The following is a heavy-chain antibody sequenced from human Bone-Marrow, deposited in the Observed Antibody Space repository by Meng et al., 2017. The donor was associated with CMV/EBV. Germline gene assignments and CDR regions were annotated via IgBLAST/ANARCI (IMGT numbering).Heavy chain of an antibody. CDR1: GFSFISNA. CDR3: ASYRYSAGVVVVIDY. D-gene: IGHD2-15*01. J-gene: IGHJ4*02. V-gene: IGHV3-30*03. Sequence: GGSLRLSCAASGFSFISNAMHWVRQAPGKGLEWVALISYDGSNEYYADSVKGRFTVSSDNSKNTLDLQMNSLRADETAVYYCASYRYSAGVVVVIDYWGQGTLVTVSS. CDR2: ISYDGSNE.